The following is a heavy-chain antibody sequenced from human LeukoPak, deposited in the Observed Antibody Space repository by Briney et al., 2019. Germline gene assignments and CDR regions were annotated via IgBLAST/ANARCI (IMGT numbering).Heavy chain of an antibody. V-gene: IGHV3-23*01. J-gene: IGHJ5*02. CDR1: GFTFSSYA. D-gene: IGHD3-22*01. Sequence: PGGYLRLSCAASGFTFSSYAMSWVRQAPGKGLEWVSAISGSGGSTYYADSVKGRFTISRDNSKNTLYPQMNSLRAEDTAVYYCAKDLDSSGYANWFDPWGQGTLVTVSS. CDR3: AKDLDSSGYANWFDP. CDR2: ISGSGGST.